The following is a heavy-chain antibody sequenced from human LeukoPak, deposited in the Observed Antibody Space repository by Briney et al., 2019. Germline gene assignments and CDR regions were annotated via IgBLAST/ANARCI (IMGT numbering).Heavy chain of an antibody. CDR3: ARGFRGYSYGCYFDY. CDR2: INHSGST. CDR1: GGSFSGYY. V-gene: IGHV4-34*01. Sequence: SETLSLTCAVYGGSFSGYYWSWIRQPPGKGLEWMGEINHSGSTNYNPSLKSRVTISVDTSKNQFSLKLSSVTAADTAVYYCARGFRGYSYGCYFDYWGQGTLVTVSS. J-gene: IGHJ4*02. D-gene: IGHD5-18*01.